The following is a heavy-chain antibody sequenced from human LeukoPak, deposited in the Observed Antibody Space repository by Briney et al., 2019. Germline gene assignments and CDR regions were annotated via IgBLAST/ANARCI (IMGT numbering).Heavy chain of an antibody. V-gene: IGHV4-61*02. CDR3: AANTYYYGSSGYGKDNAFDI. CDR1: GGSISSVSYY. D-gene: IGHD3-22*01. Sequence: PSETLSLTCTVSGGSISSVSYYWSWIRQPAGKGLEWIGRIYTSGSTNYNPSLKSRVTISVDTSKNQFSLKLSSVTAADTAVYYCAANTYYYGSSGYGKDNAFDIWGQGTMVTVSS. J-gene: IGHJ3*02. CDR2: IYTSGST.